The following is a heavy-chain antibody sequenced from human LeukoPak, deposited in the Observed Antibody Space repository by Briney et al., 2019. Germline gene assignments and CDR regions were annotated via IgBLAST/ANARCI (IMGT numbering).Heavy chain of an antibody. Sequence: GALRLSCAASGFTFSSYGMSWVRQAPGKGLEWVSAISGSGGSTYYADSVKGRFTISRDNSKNTLYLQMNSLRAEDTAVYYCAKDYIADYDSRLFDYWGQGTLVTVSS. V-gene: IGHV3-23*01. CDR1: GFTFSSYG. D-gene: IGHD3-22*01. CDR3: AKDYIADYDSRLFDY. J-gene: IGHJ4*02. CDR2: ISGSGGST.